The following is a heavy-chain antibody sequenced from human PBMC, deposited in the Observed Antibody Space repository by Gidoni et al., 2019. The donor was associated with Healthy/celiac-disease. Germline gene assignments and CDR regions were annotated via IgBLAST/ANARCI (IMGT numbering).Heavy chain of an antibody. J-gene: IGHJ6*02. CDR2: IIPIFGTA. CDR3: ARGWVEMATISYGMDV. CDR1: GGTFSSYA. Sequence: QVQLVQSGAEVKKPGSSVKVSCKASGGTFSSYAISWVRQAPGQGLEGMGGIIPIFGTANYAQKFQGRVTITADEATSTAYMELSSLRSEDTAVYYCARGWVEMATISYGMDVWGQGTTVTVSS. V-gene: IGHV1-69*01. D-gene: IGHD5-12*01.